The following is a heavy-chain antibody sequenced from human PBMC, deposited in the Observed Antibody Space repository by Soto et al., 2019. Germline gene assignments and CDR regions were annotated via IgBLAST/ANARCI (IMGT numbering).Heavy chain of an antibody. CDR3: ARGGRGITILGVVIRPDEYYYGMDV. Sequence: SETLSLTCAVYGGSFSGYYWSWIRQPPGKGLEWIGEINHSGSTNYNPSLKSRVTITVDTSKNQFSLKLSSVTAADTAVYYCARGGRGITILGVVIRPDEYYYGMDVWGQGTTVTVSS. CDR1: GGSFSGYY. D-gene: IGHD3-3*01. J-gene: IGHJ6*02. CDR2: INHSGST. V-gene: IGHV4-34*01.